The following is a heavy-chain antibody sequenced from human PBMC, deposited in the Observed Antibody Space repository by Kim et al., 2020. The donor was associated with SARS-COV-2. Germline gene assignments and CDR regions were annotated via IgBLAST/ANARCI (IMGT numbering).Heavy chain of an antibody. CDR2: ISGSGGST. Sequence: GGSLRLSCAASGFTFSSYAMSWVRQAPGKGLEWVSAISGSGGSTYYADSVKGRFTISRDNSKNTLYLQMNSLRAEDTAVYYCAKDEVRRYYDSSGHRSPAFDIWGQGTMVTVSS. J-gene: IGHJ3*02. V-gene: IGHV3-23*01. CDR3: AKDEVRRYYDSSGHRSPAFDI. D-gene: IGHD3-22*01. CDR1: GFTFSSYA.